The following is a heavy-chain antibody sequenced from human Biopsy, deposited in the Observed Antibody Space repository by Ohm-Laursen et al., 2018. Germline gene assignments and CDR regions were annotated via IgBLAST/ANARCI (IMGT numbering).Heavy chain of an antibody. CDR3: ARDGAGSYHDY. J-gene: IGHJ4*02. CDR2: ISGSGTTI. V-gene: IGHV3-11*01. Sequence: SLRLSCSAPGFTFSDYYMSWIRQAPGRGLEWLSYISGSGTTIFYADSVKGRFTVSRDNAKNSLYLQMNSLTVEDTAVYYCARDGAGSYHDYWGQGTLVTVCS. CDR1: GFTFSDYY. D-gene: IGHD3-10*01.